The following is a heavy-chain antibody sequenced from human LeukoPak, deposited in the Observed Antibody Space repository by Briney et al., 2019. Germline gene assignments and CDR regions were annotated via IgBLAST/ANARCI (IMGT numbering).Heavy chain of an antibody. CDR2: ISSSSSYI. J-gene: IGHJ4*02. D-gene: IGHD5-12*01. Sequence: GGSLRLSCAASGFTFSSYSMNWVRQAPGKGLEWVSSISSSSSYIYYADSVKGRFTISRDNAKNSLYLQMNSLRAEDTAVYYCARAGGYSGYDYELYYFDYWGQGTLVTVSS. CDR3: ARAGGYSGYDYELYYFDY. CDR1: GFTFSSYS. V-gene: IGHV3-21*01.